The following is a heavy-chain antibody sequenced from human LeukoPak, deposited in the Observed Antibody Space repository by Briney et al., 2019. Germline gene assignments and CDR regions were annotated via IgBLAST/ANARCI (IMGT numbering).Heavy chain of an antibody. J-gene: IGHJ4*02. Sequence: ASVTVSFKASGYTXTDYYMHGMRQAPGQGPEWMGWMNPNSGGTNYAQKFQGRVTMTRDTSITTAYMELSSLRSDDTAVYYCAPRRVAADKGFDYWGQGTLVTVSS. D-gene: IGHD6-19*01. V-gene: IGHV1-2*02. CDR1: GYTXTDYY. CDR2: MNPNSGGT. CDR3: APRRVAADKGFDY.